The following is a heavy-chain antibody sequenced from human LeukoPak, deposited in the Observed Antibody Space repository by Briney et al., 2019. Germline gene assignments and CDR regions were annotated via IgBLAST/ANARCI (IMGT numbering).Heavy chain of an antibody. V-gene: IGHV3-7*03. CDR2: IKNDGTVK. CDR3: AKDIAQGYTFGSIEQDY. CDR1: GFTFSYHW. D-gene: IGHD5-18*01. Sequence: PGGSLRLSCAASGFTFSYHWMTWVRQAPGKGLEWVANIKNDGTVKNYVDSVKGRFTISRDNAKNSLYLQMNSLRAEDTAVYYCAKDIAQGYTFGSIEQDYWGQGTLVTVSS. J-gene: IGHJ4*02.